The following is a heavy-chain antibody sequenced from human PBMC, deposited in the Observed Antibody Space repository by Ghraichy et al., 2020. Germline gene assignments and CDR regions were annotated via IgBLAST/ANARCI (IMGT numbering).Heavy chain of an antibody. D-gene: IGHD3-10*01. CDR2: IRFKTDGGTT. CDR3: TTDVVTMVRGANMEGF. V-gene: IGHV3-15*01. Sequence: GESLNISCAASGFTFSNAWMSWVRQAPGKGLEWVGRIRFKTDGGTTDYAAPVKGRFTISRDDSKNTLYLQMNSLKTEDTAVYYCTTDVVTMVRGANMEGFWGQGTLVTVSS. J-gene: IGHJ4*02. CDR1: GFTFSNAW.